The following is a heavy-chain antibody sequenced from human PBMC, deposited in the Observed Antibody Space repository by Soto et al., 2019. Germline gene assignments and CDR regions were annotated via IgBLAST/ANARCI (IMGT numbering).Heavy chain of an antibody. Sequence: GSLRLSCAASGFTFSSYGMHWVRQAPGKGLEWVSSVSPSGGGSYYADSVKGRFTISRDNSKNTVYLQMNGLKAEDSALYYCARSGSYSWLPYWGQGTLVTVS. D-gene: IGHD1-26*01. CDR2: VSPSGGGS. CDR3: ARSGSYSWLPY. CDR1: GFTFSSYG. V-gene: IGHV3-23*01. J-gene: IGHJ4*02.